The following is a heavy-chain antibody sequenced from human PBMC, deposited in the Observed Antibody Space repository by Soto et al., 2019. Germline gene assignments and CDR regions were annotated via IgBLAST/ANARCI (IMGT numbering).Heavy chain of an antibody. Sequence: QVQLVESGGGVVQPGRSLRLSCAASGFTFSSYAMHWVRQAPGKGLEWVAVISDDGRSKYYAVSVKGRFTISRDNSKNTLYLQMNVLRAEDTAVYYCARDQDTSMARFFDYWGPGPLVTGSS. V-gene: IGHV3-30-3*01. CDR3: ARDQDTSMARFFDY. CDR1: GFTFSSYA. D-gene: IGHD5-18*01. CDR2: ISDDGRSK. J-gene: IGHJ4*02.